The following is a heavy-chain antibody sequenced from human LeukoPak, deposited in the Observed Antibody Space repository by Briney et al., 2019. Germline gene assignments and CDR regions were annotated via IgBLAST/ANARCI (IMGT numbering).Heavy chain of an antibody. CDR2: INHSGST. V-gene: IGHV4-34*01. D-gene: IGHD6-13*01. J-gene: IGHJ4*02. CDR1: GGSFSGYY. Sequence: EPSETLSLTCAVYGGSFSGYYWSWIRQPPGKGLEWIGEINHSGSTNYNPSLKSRVTISVDTSKNQFSLKLSSVTAADTAVYYCARNLGGSSWVFDYWGQGTLVTVSS. CDR3: ARNLGGSSWVFDY.